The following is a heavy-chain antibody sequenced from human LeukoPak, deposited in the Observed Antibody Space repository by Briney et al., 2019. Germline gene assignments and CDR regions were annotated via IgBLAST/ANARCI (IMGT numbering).Heavy chain of an antibody. CDR1: GGSISSGSYY. CDR2: IYTSGIT. D-gene: IGHD4-17*01. CDR3: ASTTVTSYYYYYMDV. Sequence: TLSLTCPVSGGSISSGSYYWSWIRQPAGKGLEWIGRIYTSGITNYNPSLKSRFTISVDTSKNQFSLRLSSVTAADTAVYYCASTTVTSYYYYYMDVWGKGTTVTISS. V-gene: IGHV4-61*02. J-gene: IGHJ6*03.